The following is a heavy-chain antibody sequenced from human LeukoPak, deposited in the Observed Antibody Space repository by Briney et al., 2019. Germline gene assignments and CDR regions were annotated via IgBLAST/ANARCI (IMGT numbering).Heavy chain of an antibody. CDR2: IYYSGTT. CDR3: ARVGYSYGDY. CDR1: GGSISSSPYY. Sequence: PSETLSLTCTVSGGSISSSPYYWGWIRQPPGKGLEWIGSIYYSGTTHYRPSLESRVTISVDTSKNQFSLKLSSVTAADTAVYYCARVGYSYGDYWGQGTLVTVSS. V-gene: IGHV4-39*07. J-gene: IGHJ4*02. D-gene: IGHD5-18*01.